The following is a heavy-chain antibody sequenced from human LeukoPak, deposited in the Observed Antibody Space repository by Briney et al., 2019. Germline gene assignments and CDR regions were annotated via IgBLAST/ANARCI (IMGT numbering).Heavy chain of an antibody. V-gene: IGHV3-66*01. CDR3: ASFIYVWGSYPTDY. Sequence: PGGSLRLSCAASGFTVSSNYMSWVRQAPGKGLEWVSVIYSGGSTYYADSVKGRFTISRDNSKNTLYLQMNSLRAEDTAVCYCASFIYVWGSYPTDYWGQGTLVTVSS. D-gene: IGHD3-16*02. CDR1: GFTVSSNY. J-gene: IGHJ4*02. CDR2: IYSGGST.